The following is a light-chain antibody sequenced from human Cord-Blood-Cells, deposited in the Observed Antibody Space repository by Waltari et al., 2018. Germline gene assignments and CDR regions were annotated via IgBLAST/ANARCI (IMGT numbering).Light chain of an antibody. Sequence: NFMLTQPHSVSESPGKTVTISCTRSSGSIASNYVQWYQQRPGSSPTTVIYEDNQRPSGVPGRFSGSIDSSSNSASLAISGRKTEDEADFYCQSYDSSNWVFGGGTKLTVL. CDR1: SGSIASNY. CDR3: QSYDSSNWV. V-gene: IGLV6-57*01. J-gene: IGLJ3*02. CDR2: EDN.